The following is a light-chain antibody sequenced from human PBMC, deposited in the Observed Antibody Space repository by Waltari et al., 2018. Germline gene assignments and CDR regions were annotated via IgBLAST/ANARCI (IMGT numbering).Light chain of an antibody. V-gene: IGLV2-14*03. Sequence: SARTQPPSVSGSHGPSITISCTGTSRDIAGDNYVSWYHQHPGKAPKPMIYDVSNRPSGVSNRFSGSKSGNTASLTISGLQAEDEADYYCSSDTSSNTLVFGGGTNLTVL. CDR2: DVS. J-gene: IGLJ2*01. CDR1: SRDIAGDNY. CDR3: SSDTSSNTLV.